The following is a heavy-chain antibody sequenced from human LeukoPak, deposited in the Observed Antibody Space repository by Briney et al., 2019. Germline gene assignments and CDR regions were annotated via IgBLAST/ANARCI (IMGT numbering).Heavy chain of an antibody. Sequence: SSETLSLTCTVSGYSISSGYYWGWIRRPPGEGLEWIGSIYHSGSTYYNPSLKSRVTISVDTSKNQFSLKLSSVTAADTAVYYCARETVRGDPIDYWGQGTLVTVSS. D-gene: IGHD3-10*01. CDR2: IYHSGST. V-gene: IGHV4-38-2*02. J-gene: IGHJ4*02. CDR3: ARETVRGDPIDY. CDR1: GYSISSGYY.